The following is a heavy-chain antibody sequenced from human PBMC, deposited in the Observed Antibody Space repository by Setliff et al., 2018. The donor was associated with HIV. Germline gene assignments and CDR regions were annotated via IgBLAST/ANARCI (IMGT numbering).Heavy chain of an antibody. J-gene: IGHJ4*02. D-gene: IGHD2-21*01. CDR3: AREEIIAWAYFDF. V-gene: IGHV3-23*01. CDR1: GFTISTYG. CDR2: ISDSGDKT. Sequence: PGGSLRLSCAASGFTISTYGMSWVRQAPGKGLEWVSGISDSGDKTYHADSVKGRFTISRDSSRNALDLEMNNLRAEDTAVYYCAREEIIAWAYFDFWGQGTLVTAPQ.